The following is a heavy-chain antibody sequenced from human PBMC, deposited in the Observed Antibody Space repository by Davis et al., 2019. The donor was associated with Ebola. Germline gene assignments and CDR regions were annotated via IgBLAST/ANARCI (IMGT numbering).Heavy chain of an antibody. V-gene: IGHV4-34*01. CDR2: INHSGST. J-gene: IGHJ6*02. CDR3: ARGGGYCSSTSCYPYYYYYGMDV. CDR1: GGSFSGYY. Sequence: MPGGSLRLSCAVYGGSFSGYYWSWIRQPPGKGLEWIGEINHSGSTNYNPSLKSRVTISVDTSKNQFSLKLSSVTAADTAVYYCARGGGYCSSTSCYPYYYYYGMDVWGQGTTVTVSS. D-gene: IGHD2-2*01.